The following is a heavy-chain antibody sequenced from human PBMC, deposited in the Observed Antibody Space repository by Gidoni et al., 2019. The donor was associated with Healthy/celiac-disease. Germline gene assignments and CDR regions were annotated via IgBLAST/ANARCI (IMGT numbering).Heavy chain of an antibody. J-gene: IGHJ5*02. CDR2: ISSSSSTK. CDR1: GFTFSSYS. CDR3: ARADYGGNSRWFDP. Sequence: EVQLVESGGGLVQPGGSLSLSCAASGFTFSSYSMHWVRQAPGKGLEWVSYISSSSSTKNYADYVKSRFTISRDNAKNSLYLQMNSLRDEDTAVYYCARADYGGNSRWFDPWGQGTLVTVSS. V-gene: IGHV3-48*02. D-gene: IGHD4-17*01.